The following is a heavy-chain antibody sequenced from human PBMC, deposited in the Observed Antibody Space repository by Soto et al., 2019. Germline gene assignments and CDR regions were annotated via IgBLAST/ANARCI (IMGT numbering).Heavy chain of an antibody. J-gene: IGHJ4*02. CDR2: ISSVTNTI. CDR1: GFTFSDYY. Sequence: QVQLVESGGGLVKPGGSLRLSCVASGFTFSDYYMTWIRQAPGKGLEWVSYISSVTNTIYYADSVRGRFTISRDNVMDSLYLQMNSLRAEDAAVYYCATDERDYCSSINCHYFDHWGQGTLVTVSS. V-gene: IGHV3-11*01. CDR3: ATDERDYCSSINCHYFDH. D-gene: IGHD2-2*01.